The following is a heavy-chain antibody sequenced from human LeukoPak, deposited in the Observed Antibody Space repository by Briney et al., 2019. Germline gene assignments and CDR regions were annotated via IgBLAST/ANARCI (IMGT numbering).Heavy chain of an antibody. CDR1: GGSINNYY. J-gene: IGHJ4*02. V-gene: IGHV4-59*01. CDR2: IYYTGGT. D-gene: IGHD6-19*01. Sequence: PSETLSLTCTVSGGSINNYYWSWIRQPPGKELQWIGYIYYTGGTNYNPSLKSRVTILVVPSKNQFSLKLSSVTTADTAVYYCARGGGWYENWGQGTLVTVSS. CDR3: ARGGGWYEN.